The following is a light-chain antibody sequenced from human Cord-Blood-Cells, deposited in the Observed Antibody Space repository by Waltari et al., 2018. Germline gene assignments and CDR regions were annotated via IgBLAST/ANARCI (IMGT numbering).Light chain of an antibody. CDR1: QSISSY. CDR2: AAS. Sequence: DIQMTQSPSSLSASVGDRVTIPCRASQSISSYLNWYQQKPGKAPKLLIYAASSLQSGVPSRFSGSGSGTYFTLTISSLQPEDFATYYCQQSYSRWTFGQGTKVEIK. CDR3: QQSYSRWT. V-gene: IGKV1-39*01. J-gene: IGKJ1*01.